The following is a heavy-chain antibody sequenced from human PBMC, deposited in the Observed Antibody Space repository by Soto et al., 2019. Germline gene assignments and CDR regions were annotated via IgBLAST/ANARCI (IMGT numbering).Heavy chain of an antibody. Sequence: AGSLRLSCAASGFTFGTTDMSWVRQAPGEGLEWVSTIDGSGGITYYADSVKGRFTISRDNSRNKVYLQMNSLRGDDPALYYCVKNSGCFDTWGQGALVTVSS. V-gene: IGHV3-23*01. J-gene: IGHJ5*02. CDR1: GFTFGTTD. D-gene: IGHD3-10*01. CDR3: VKNSGCFDT. CDR2: IDGSGGIT.